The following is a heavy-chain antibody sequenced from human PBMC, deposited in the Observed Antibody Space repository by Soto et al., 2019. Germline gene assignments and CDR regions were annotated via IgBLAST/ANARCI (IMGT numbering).Heavy chain of an antibody. J-gene: IGHJ6*02. CDR3: VRDIEYGARNYYYCYGMDV. CDR2: IIPIFGTA. V-gene: IGHV1-69*01. D-gene: IGHD4-17*01. Sequence: QVQLVQSGAEVKKPGSSVKVSCKASGGTFSSYAITWVRQAPGQGLEWMGGIIPIFGTANYAQKFQGRVTITADESTGTSYMELSSLRSEDTAVYYCVRDIEYGARNYYYCYGMDVWGQGTTVTVSS. CDR1: GGTFSSYA.